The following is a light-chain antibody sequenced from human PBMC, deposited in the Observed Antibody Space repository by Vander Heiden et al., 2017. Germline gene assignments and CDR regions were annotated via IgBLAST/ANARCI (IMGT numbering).Light chain of an antibody. V-gene: IGLV3-19*01. J-gene: IGLJ2*01. CDR3: NSRDSSGNHP. Sequence: SSELTQDPAVFVALGQTVRITCPGDSLRSYYASRYQQKPGQAPVLVIYGKNNRPSGIPDRFSGSSSGNTASLTITGAQAEDEADYYCNSRDSSGNHPFGGGTKLTVL. CDR1: SLRSYY. CDR2: GKN.